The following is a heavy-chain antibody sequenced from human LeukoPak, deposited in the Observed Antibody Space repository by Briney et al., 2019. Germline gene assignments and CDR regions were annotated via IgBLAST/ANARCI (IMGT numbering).Heavy chain of an antibody. CDR1: GGTFRNYA. CDR2: IIPILGIA. CDR3: ARLVGDAAGVPDYYGMDV. V-gene: IGHV1-69*04. Sequence: GASVTVSCKASGGTFRNYAISWVRQAPAHGLEWMGRIIPILGIANYAQKFQGRVTITADKSTSTAYMELSSLRSEDTAVYYCARLVGDAAGVPDYYGMDVWGQGTTVTVSS. J-gene: IGHJ6*02. D-gene: IGHD1-26*01.